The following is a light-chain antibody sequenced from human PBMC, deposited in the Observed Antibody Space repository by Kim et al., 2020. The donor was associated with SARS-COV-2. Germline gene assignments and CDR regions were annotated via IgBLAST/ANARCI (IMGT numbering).Light chain of an antibody. Sequence: VTIPCTGTKSNIGAGFHVQWYQQLPGRTPKLLIYVTDNRPSGVPDRFSGSKSGISASLAIAGLQAEDEAYYYCQAYDNTLDGPNWVFGEGTQLTVL. CDR1: KSNIGAGFH. J-gene: IGLJ3*02. V-gene: IGLV1-40*01. CDR2: VTD. CDR3: QAYDNTLDGPNWV.